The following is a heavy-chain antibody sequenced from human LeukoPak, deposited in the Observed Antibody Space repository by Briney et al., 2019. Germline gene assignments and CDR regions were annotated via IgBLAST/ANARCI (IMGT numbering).Heavy chain of an antibody. J-gene: IGHJ4*02. CDR3: VRESVSGNFDY. Sequence: PGGSLRLSCVASGFTFSNYWMSWVRQAPGEGLEWMASIKQDGSEKYSVDSVKGRFTISRDNAKNSLYLQMNSLRVEDTAVYYCVRESVSGNFDYRGQGTLVTVSS. V-gene: IGHV3-7*03. D-gene: IGHD3-10*01. CDR1: GFTFSNYW. CDR2: IKQDGSEK.